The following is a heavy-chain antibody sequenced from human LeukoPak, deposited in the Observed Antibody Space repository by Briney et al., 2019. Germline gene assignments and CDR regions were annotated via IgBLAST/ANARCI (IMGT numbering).Heavy chain of an antibody. CDR2: IYYSGST. Sequence: PSETLSLTCTVSGGSISSYYWSWIRQPPGKGLEWIGYIYYSGSTNYNPSLKSRVTISVDTSKNQFSLKLSSVTAADTAVYYCARGFRAAAGGFPFDPWGQGTLVTVSS. CDR1: GGSISSYY. J-gene: IGHJ5*02. D-gene: IGHD6-13*01. CDR3: ARGFRAAAGGFPFDP. V-gene: IGHV4-59*12.